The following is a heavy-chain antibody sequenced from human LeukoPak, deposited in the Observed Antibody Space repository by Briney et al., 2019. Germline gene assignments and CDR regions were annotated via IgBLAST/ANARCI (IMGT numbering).Heavy chain of an antibody. CDR2: ITTSSSYT. D-gene: IGHD3-22*01. CDR1: GFTFSSYW. Sequence: PGGSLRLSCAASGFTFSSYWMHWVRQAPGKGLEWVSYITTSSSYTNYADSVKGRFTISRDNAKNSLYLQMNSLRAEDTAVYYCARSGDATYYYDSSGPVDYWGQGTLVTVSS. V-gene: IGHV3-21*05. J-gene: IGHJ4*02. CDR3: ARSGDATYYYDSSGPVDY.